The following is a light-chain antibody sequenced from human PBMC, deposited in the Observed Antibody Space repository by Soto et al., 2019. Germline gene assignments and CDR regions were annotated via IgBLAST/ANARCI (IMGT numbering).Light chain of an antibody. CDR3: QQYNNWPRT. V-gene: IGKV3-15*01. J-gene: IGKJ2*02. CDR1: QSIGRN. Sequence: EIVMTQSPATLSVSPGERATLSCRASQSIGRNLAWYQQKPGQAPRLLIYAASLRPTGIPARFSGSGSGTDFTLTISSLQSEDFAVYCCQQYNNWPRTFGQGTKLEIK. CDR2: AAS.